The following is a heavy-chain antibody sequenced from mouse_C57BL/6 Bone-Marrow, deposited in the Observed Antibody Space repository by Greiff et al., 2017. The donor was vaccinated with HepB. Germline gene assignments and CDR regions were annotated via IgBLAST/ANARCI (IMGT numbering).Heavy chain of an antibody. CDR1: GFTFSDYY. J-gene: IGHJ3*01. V-gene: IGHV5-12*01. Sequence: DVHLVESGGGLVQPGGSLKLSCAASGFTFSDYYMYWVRQTPEKRLEWVAYISNGGGSTYYPDTVKGRFTISRDNAKNTLYLQMSRLKSEDTAMYYCARRAAQVPFAYWGQGTLVTVSA. CDR3: ARRAAQVPFAY. CDR2: ISNGGGST. D-gene: IGHD3-2*02.